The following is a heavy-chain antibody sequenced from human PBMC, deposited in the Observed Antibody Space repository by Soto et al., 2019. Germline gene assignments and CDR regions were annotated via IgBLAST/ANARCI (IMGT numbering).Heavy chain of an antibody. V-gene: IGHV4-59*08. CDR3: ARHSPLNIVATPEVTFDY. J-gene: IGHJ4*02. CDR1: GGSISSYY. Sequence: SETLSLTCTVSGGSISSYYWSWIRQPPGKGLEWIGYIYYSGSTNYNPSLKSRVTISVDTSKNQSSLKLSSVTAADTAVYYCARHSPLNIVATPEVTFDYWGQGTLVTVSS. CDR2: IYYSGST. D-gene: IGHD5-12*01.